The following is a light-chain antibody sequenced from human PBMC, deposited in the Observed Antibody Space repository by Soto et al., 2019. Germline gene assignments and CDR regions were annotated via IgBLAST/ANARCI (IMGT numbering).Light chain of an antibody. V-gene: IGKV1-9*01. CDR2: AAS. Sequence: DIQLTQSPSFLSASVGDRVTITCRASQGISSYLAWYQQKPGKAPKLLIYAASTLQSGVPSRFSGSGSGTEFTLTISILQPEDVATYYCQQLNSYLALTFGGGTKVEIK. CDR1: QGISSY. CDR3: QQLNSYLALT. J-gene: IGKJ4*01.